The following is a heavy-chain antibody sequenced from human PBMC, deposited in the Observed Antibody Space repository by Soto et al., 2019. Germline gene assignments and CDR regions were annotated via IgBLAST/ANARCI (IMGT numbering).Heavy chain of an antibody. CDR2: ISGSGGST. CDR1: GFTFSSYA. D-gene: IGHD3-3*01. CDR3: AKSSHHYDFWSGYTYYYYYGMDV. J-gene: IGHJ6*02. V-gene: IGHV3-23*01. Sequence: GGSLRLSCAASGFTFSSYAMSWVRQAPGKGLEWVSAISGSGGSTYYADSVKGRFTISRDNSKNTLYLQMNSLRAEDTAVYYCAKSSHHYDFWSGYTYYYYYGMDVWGQGTTVTVS.